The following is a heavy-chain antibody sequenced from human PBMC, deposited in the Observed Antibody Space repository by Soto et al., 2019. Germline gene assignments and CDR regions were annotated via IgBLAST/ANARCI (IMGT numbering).Heavy chain of an antibody. V-gene: IGHV3-23*01. CDR1: GFTFTSYA. CDR2: ISGTGYNT. J-gene: IGHJ4*02. D-gene: IGHD6-13*01. Sequence: GGSLRLSCAASGFTFTSYAMNWVRLAPGKGLEWVSAISGTGYNTYYADSVKGRFTISRDNTKNTLYLQMNSLRAEDTAVYYCAKAGFSSSWSPTYFVYWGQGTLLTVSS. CDR3: AKAGFSSSWSPTYFVY.